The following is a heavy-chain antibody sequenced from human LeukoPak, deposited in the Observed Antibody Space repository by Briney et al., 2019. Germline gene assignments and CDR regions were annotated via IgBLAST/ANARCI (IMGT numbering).Heavy chain of an antibody. J-gene: IGHJ4*02. CDR2: IKQDGSET. Sequence: GGSLRLSCAASGFTLSRHWMYWVRQAPGKGLEWVANIKQDGSETFYVDSVKGRFTISRDNAKNSLYLQMNSLRAEDTAVYYCVVHSATSCYWGQGTLVTVSS. V-gene: IGHV3-7*02. CDR1: GFTLSRHW. D-gene: IGHD1-26*01. CDR3: VVHSATSCY.